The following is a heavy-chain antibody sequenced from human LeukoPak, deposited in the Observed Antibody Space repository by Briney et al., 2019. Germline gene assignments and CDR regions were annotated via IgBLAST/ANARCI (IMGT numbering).Heavy chain of an antibody. Sequence: ASVKVSCKASGYTFTSYGISWVRQAPGQGLEWMGWISAYNGNTNYAQKLQGRVTMTTDTSTSTAYMELRSLRSDDTAVYYCARESDYGNYEDGMDVGGKGPRSPSPQ. CDR1: GYTFTSYG. CDR3: ARESDYGNYEDGMDV. CDR2: ISAYNGNT. J-gene: IGHJ6*01. D-gene: IGHD4-11*01. V-gene: IGHV1-18*01.